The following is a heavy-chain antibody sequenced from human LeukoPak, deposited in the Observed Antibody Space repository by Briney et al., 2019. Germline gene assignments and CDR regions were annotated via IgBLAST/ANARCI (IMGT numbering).Heavy chain of an antibody. V-gene: IGHV4-59*01. CDR2: IYYSGST. J-gene: IGHJ4*02. D-gene: IGHD6-19*01. CDR3: AGGHPNLYSSGRSQYYFDY. Sequence: SETLPLTYSVSGGPIRSYYWSWIRQPPGKGLEWIGYIYYSGSTNYNPSLKSRVTISVDTSKNQFSLKLSSVTAADTAVYYCAGGHPNLYSSGRSQYYFDYWGQGTLVTVSS. CDR1: GGPIRSYY.